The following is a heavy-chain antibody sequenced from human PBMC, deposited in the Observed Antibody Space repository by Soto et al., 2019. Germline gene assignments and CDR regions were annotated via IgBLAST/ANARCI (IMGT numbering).Heavy chain of an antibody. V-gene: IGHV5-51*01. CDR1: GYSFTSYW. CDR3: ARRASSSWYRGEGMDV. CDR2: IYPGDSDT. Sequence: PGESLKISCKGSGYSFTSYWIGWVRQMPGKGLEWMGIIYPGDSDTRYSPSFQGQVTISADKSISTAYLQWSSLKASDTAMYYCARRASSSWYRGEGMDVWGQGTTVTVSS. J-gene: IGHJ6*02. D-gene: IGHD6-13*01.